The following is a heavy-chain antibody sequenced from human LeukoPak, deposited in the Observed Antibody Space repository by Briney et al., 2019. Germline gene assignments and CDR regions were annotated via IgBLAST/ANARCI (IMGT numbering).Heavy chain of an antibody. V-gene: IGHV3-7*01. CDR1: GFSFSTYW. J-gene: IGHJ4*02. CDR3: AIAEGWEHAY. D-gene: IGHD1-26*01. CDR2: INQDGSVK. Sequence: GGSLRLSCEASGFSFSTYWMTWIRQAPGKGLEWVANINQDGSVKHYVDSAMGRFSISKDIARNSLYLQMNNLRIEDTAVYYCAIAEGWEHAYWGLGTLVTVSS.